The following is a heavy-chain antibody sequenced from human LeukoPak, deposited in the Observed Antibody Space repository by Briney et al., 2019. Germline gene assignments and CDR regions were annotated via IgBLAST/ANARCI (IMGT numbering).Heavy chain of an antibody. CDR3: ARDAGHSSSWYDYYYYYMDV. Sequence: SVKVSCKASGGTFSSYAISWVRQAPRQGLEWMGRIIPIFGTANYAQKFQGRVTITTDESTSSAYMELSSLRSEDTAVYYCARDAGHSSSWYDYYYYYMDVWGKGTTVTVSS. J-gene: IGHJ6*03. V-gene: IGHV1-69*05. D-gene: IGHD6-13*01. CDR1: GGTFSSYA. CDR2: IIPIFGTA.